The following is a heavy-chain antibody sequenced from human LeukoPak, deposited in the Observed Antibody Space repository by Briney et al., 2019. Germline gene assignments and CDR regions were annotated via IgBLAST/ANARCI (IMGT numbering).Heavy chain of an antibody. D-gene: IGHD3-10*01. CDR1: GGSGRSEY. CDR3: ARVESGYGSLYFDH. Sequence: TSLRTWTETGGSGRSEYCSCSRITNRKRLESIGLIYNDEKTNYNPSLRSRLTMSVDTSKNQFSLKVRSVTAADTAVYFCARVESGYGSLYFDHWGQGTPVTVSS. CDR2: IYNDEKT. J-gene: IGHJ4*02. V-gene: IGHV4-4*07.